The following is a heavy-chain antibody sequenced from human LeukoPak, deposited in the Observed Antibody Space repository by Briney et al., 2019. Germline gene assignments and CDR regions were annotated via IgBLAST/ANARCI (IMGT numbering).Heavy chain of an antibody. V-gene: IGHV3-7*01. J-gene: IGHJ5*02. Sequence: GGSLRLSCAASGFTFSSYSMSWVRQAPGKGLEWVANIKQDGSEKNYVGSVKGRFTIARDNAKNSLYLQMNSLRAEDTAVYYCARAMPHDNWFNPWGQGSLVTVSS. CDR1: GFTFSSYS. D-gene: IGHD2-2*01. CDR3: ARAMPHDNWFNP. CDR2: IKQDGSEK.